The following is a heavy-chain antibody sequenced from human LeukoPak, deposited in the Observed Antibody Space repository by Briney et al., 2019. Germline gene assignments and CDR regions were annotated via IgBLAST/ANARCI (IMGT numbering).Heavy chain of an antibody. V-gene: IGHV3-30*04. CDR1: GFTLRYYL. CDR3: ARDLGASYYNAMDV. J-gene: IGHJ6*02. Sequence: PGGSLILSCAASGFTLRYYLIHWVRQTPGKELEWVAGISDDDGRNKYYADSVKGRFTISRDNSRNTLYLQMNSLRAEDTAVYYCARDLGASYYNAMDVWGPGTTVTVSS. CDR2: ISDDDGRNK.